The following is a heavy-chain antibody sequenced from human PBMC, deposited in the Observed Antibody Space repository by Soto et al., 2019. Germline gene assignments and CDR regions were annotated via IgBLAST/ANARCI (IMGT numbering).Heavy chain of an antibody. Sequence: GGSLRLSCAASGFTFSAYGMHWVRQAPGKGLEWVALISHDGSDKYYADSVKGRFNISRDNSKNTLYVQMNSLRAEDTAVYYCAKPPYDSSRYYFESWGQGALVTGSS. V-gene: IGHV3-30*18. J-gene: IGHJ4*02. CDR1: GFTFSAYG. CDR3: AKPPYDSSRYYFES. D-gene: IGHD3-22*01. CDR2: ISHDGSDK.